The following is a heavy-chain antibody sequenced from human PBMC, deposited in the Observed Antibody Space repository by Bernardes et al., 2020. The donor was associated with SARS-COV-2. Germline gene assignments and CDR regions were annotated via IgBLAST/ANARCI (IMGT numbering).Heavy chain of an antibody. CDR1: GFTFSSYS. J-gene: IGHJ5*02. Sequence: GGSLRLSCAASGFTFSSYSMNWVRQAPGKGLDWVSSISSSSSYIYYADSVKGRFTISRDNAKNSLYLQMNSMIAAETAVYYCASDGRTTVTTGWFDPWGQGTLVTVSS. V-gene: IGHV3-21*01. D-gene: IGHD4-17*01. CDR2: ISSSSSYI. CDR3: ASDGRTTVTTGWFDP.